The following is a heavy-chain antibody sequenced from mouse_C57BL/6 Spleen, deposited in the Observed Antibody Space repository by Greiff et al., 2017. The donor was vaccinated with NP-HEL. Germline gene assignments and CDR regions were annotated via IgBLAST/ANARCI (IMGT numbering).Heavy chain of an antibody. J-gene: IGHJ1*03. Sequence: VMLVESGPGLVQPSQSLSITCTVSGFSLTSYGVHWVRQSPGKGLEWLGVIWRGGSTDYNAAFMSRLSITKDNSKSQVFFKMNSLQADDTAIYYCAKNDDYGYFDVWGTGTTVTVSS. D-gene: IGHD2-3*01. CDR1: GFSLTSYG. CDR3: AKNDDYGYFDV. CDR2: IWRGGST. V-gene: IGHV2-5*01.